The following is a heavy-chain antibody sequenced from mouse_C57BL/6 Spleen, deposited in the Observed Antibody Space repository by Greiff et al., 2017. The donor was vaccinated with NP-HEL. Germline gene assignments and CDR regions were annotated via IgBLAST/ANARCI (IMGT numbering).Heavy chain of an antibody. Sequence: VQLQQSGPELVKPGASVKISCKASGYTFTDYYINWVKQRPGQGLEWIGWIFPGSGSTYYNEKFKGKATLTVDKSSSTAYMLLSSLTSEDSAVYFCARGIYYGSSRDPYWYFDVWGTGTTVTVSS. J-gene: IGHJ1*03. CDR3: ARGIYYGSSRDPYWYFDV. CDR2: IFPGSGST. D-gene: IGHD1-1*01. CDR1: GYTFTDYY. V-gene: IGHV1-75*01.